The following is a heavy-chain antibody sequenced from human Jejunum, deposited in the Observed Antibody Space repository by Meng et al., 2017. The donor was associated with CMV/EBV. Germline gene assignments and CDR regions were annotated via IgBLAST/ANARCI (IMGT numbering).Heavy chain of an antibody. J-gene: IGHJ4*02. V-gene: IGHV1-69*05. CDR2: IIPFLGST. CDR3: ARAYSTSSPHFDF. CDR1: GGTFSSYA. D-gene: IGHD6-6*01. Sequence: CKDSGGTFSSYAISWVRQAPGQGLEWMGGIIPFLGSTIYAQKFQGRVTITTDESTSTAYMELSSLRSEDTAVYYCARAYSTSSPHFDFWGQGTLVTVSS.